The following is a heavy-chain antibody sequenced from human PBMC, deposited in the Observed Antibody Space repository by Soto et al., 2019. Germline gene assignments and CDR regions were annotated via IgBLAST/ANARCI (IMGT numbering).Heavy chain of an antibody. CDR3: ARVFGSGLYYFDS. CDR1: GGSLISGDYY. Sequence: SETLSLTCTVSGGSLISGDYYWIWIRQPPGKALECITYIYDSGSTNYNPSLKSRVTISVDMSKNQFSLKLSSVTAADTAVYYCARVFGSGLYYFDSWGQGTLVTVSS. J-gene: IGHJ4*02. V-gene: IGHV4-61*08. CDR2: IYDSGST. D-gene: IGHD3-10*01.